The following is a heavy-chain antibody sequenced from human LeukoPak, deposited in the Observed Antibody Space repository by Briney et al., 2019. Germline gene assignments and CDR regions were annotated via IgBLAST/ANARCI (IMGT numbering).Heavy chain of an antibody. Sequence: SETLSLTCVVSGGFISSGGYYWGWIRHPPEKGLEWIGSVHHSGTTYYNTSLKSRVTISVDKSKNQFSLELTSVTAADTAVYYCARNPPNCYDSSGRMGAFDVWGQGTMVTVSS. CDR3: ARNPPNCYDSSGRMGAFDV. D-gene: IGHD3-22*01. CDR1: GGFISSGGYY. J-gene: IGHJ3*01. V-gene: IGHV4-39*01. CDR2: VHHSGTT.